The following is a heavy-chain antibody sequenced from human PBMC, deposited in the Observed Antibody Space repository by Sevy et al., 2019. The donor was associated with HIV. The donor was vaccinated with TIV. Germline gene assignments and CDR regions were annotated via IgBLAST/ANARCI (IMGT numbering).Heavy chain of an antibody. CDR1: GGSISSYY. V-gene: IGHV4-59*13. CDR3: ARVGLARYFFDS. Sequence: ETLSLTCTVSGGSISSYYWSWIRQPPGKGLEWVGYIYSSGSTNYNPSLKSRVTITVETSKNQFSLKLSSVTDADTAVYYCARVGLARYFFDSWGQGNLVTVSS. CDR2: IYSSGST. J-gene: IGHJ4*02.